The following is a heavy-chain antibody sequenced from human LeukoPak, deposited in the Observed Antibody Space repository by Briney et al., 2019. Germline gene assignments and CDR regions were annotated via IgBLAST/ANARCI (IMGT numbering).Heavy chain of an antibody. CDR3: ARAMVRGESNQVNFYYYYYMDV. V-gene: IGHV3-23*01. D-gene: IGHD3-10*01. CDR2: VGTSADT. J-gene: IGHJ6*03. CDR1: GFTFSSYA. Sequence: GGSLRLSCLASGFTFSSYAMDWVRQAPGQGLQWVSAVGTSADTYYADSVKGRFTISRDNSKNTLYLQMNSLRAEDTAVYYCARAMVRGESNQVNFYYYYYMDVWGKGTTVTVSS.